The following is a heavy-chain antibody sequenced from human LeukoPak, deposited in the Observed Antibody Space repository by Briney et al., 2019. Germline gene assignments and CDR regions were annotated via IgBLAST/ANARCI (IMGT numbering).Heavy chain of an antibody. J-gene: IGHJ4*02. CDR1: GGSFSGYY. Sequence: PSETLSLTCAVYGGSFSGYYWSWIRQPPGKGLELIGEINHSGSTNYNPSLTSRVTISVDTSKNQLSLKLSSVTAADTAVYYCARVRGYSSGIRWANDYWGQGTLVTVSS. D-gene: IGHD5-18*01. CDR3: ARVRGYSSGIRWANDY. CDR2: INHSGST. V-gene: IGHV4-34*01.